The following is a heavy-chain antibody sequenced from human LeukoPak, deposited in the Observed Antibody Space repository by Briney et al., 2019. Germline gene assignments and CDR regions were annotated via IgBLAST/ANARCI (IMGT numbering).Heavy chain of an antibody. CDR2: ISSSSSYI. J-gene: IGHJ4*02. V-gene: IGHV3-21*01. CDR1: GFTFSNFA. CDR3: ARGGAAPFDY. D-gene: IGHD6-6*01. Sequence: PGGSLRLSCAASGFTFSNFAMSWVRQAPGKGLEWVSSISSSSSYIYYADSVKGRFTISRDNAKNSLYLQMNSLRAEDTAVYYCARGGAAPFDYWGQGTLVTVSS.